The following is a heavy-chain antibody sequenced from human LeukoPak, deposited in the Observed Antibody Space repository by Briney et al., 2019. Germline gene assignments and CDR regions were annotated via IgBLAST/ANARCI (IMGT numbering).Heavy chain of an antibody. D-gene: IGHD3-3*01. CDR1: GYTFTGYY. CDR2: INPNSGGT. CDR3: ARESPNYDFWSDPDFDY. J-gene: IGHJ4*02. Sequence: ASVKVSCKASGYTFTGYYMHWVRQAPGQGPEWMGWINPNSGGTNYAQKFQGRVTMIRDTSISTAYMELSRLRSDDTAVYYCARESPNYDFWSDPDFDYWGQGTLVTVSS. V-gene: IGHV1-2*02.